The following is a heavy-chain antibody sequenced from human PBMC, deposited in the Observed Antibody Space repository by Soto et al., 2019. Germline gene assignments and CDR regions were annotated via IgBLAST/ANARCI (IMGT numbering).Heavy chain of an antibody. V-gene: IGHV4-39*01. CDR3: ARQAGQQLPERRWFDP. D-gene: IGHD6-13*01. CDR2: IYYSGST. Sequence: QLQLQESGPGLVKPSETLSLTCTVSGGSISSSSYYWGWIRQPPGKGLEWIGSIYYSGSTYYNPSLKSRVTISVDTSKNQFSLKLRSVTAADTAVYYCARQAGQQLPERRWFDPWGQGTLVTVSS. J-gene: IGHJ5*02. CDR1: GGSISSSSYY.